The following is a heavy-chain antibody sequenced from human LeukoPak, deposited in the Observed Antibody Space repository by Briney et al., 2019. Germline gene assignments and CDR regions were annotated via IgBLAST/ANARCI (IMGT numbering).Heavy chain of an antibody. CDR3: ATDFRTPDAFDI. V-gene: IGHV1-24*01. CDR1: GYTLTELS. D-gene: IGHD1-14*01. CDR2: FDPEDGET. J-gene: IGHJ3*02. Sequence: ASVKVSCKVSGYTLTELSMHWVRQAPGKGLEWMGGFDPEDGETIYAQKFQGRVTMTEDTSTDTAYVELSSLRSEDTAVYYCATDFRTPDAFDIWGQGTMVTVSS.